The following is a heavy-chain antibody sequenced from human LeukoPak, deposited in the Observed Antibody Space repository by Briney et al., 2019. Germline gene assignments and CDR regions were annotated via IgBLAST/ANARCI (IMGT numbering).Heavy chain of an antibody. CDR3: AKTSEGLRVNYYYGMDV. J-gene: IGHJ6*02. V-gene: IGHV3-30*18. CDR1: AFILSNFP. CDR2: ISYDGSNK. D-gene: IGHD5/OR15-5a*01. Sequence: GGSLRLSCAASAFILSNFPIHWVRQAPGKGLEWVAVISYDGSNKYYADSVKGRFTISRDNSKNTLYLQMNSLRAEDTAVYYCAKTSEGLRVNYYYGMDVWGQGTTVTVSS.